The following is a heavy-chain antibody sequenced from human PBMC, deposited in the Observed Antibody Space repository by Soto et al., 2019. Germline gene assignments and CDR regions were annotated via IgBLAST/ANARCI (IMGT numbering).Heavy chain of an antibody. D-gene: IGHD3-22*01. J-gene: IGHJ3*02. CDR2: VSYSGSS. Sequence: QVQLQESGPGLVKPSETLSLTCSVSGGSIRSDHWNWIRQPPGKGLEWIAYVSYSGSSKYNPSLKSRVTISIDTTKNQFSLRLSSVAAADTAVYYCASGFYDSRGYSEAFDIWGQGTKVTVSS. CDR1: GGSIRSDH. CDR3: ASGFYDSRGYSEAFDI. V-gene: IGHV4-59*01.